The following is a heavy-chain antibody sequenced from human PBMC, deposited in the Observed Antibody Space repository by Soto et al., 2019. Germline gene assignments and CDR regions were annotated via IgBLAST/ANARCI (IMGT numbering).Heavy chain of an antibody. CDR3: ARGAAAGTDGMTVPFDY. D-gene: IGHD6-13*01. Sequence: GASVKVSCKASGYTFTSYYMHWVRRAPGQGLEWMGIINPSGGSTSYAQKFQGRVTMTRDTSTSTVYMELSSLRSEDTAVYYCARGAAAGTDGMTVPFDYWGQGTLVTVSS. CDR1: GYTFTSYY. J-gene: IGHJ4*02. V-gene: IGHV1-46*01. CDR2: INPSGGST.